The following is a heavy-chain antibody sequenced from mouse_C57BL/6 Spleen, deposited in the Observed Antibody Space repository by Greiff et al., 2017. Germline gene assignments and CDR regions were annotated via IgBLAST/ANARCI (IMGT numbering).Heavy chain of an antibody. CDR3: ARSHIYSNQDRLFAY. V-gene: IGHV1-72*01. CDR2: IDPNSGGT. CDR1: GYTFTSYW. Sequence: QVQLQQPGAELVKPGASVKLSCKASGYTFTSYWMHWVKQRPGRGLEWIGRIDPNSGGTKYNEKFKSKATLTVDKPSSTAYMQLSSLTSEDSAVYYCARSHIYSNQDRLFAYWGQGTLVTVSA. D-gene: IGHD2-5*01. J-gene: IGHJ3*01.